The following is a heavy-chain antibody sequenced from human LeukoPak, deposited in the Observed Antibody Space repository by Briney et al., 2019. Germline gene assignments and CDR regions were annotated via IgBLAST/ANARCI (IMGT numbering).Heavy chain of an antibody. Sequence: ASVKVSCKASGGTFSSYAISWVRQAPGQGLEWMGWISAYNGNTNYAQKLQGRVTMTTDTSTSTAYMELRSLRSDDTAVYYCARGSSSWYLAAFDIWGQGTMVTVSS. V-gene: IGHV1-18*01. CDR3: ARGSSSWYLAAFDI. CDR2: ISAYNGNT. J-gene: IGHJ3*02. D-gene: IGHD6-13*01. CDR1: GGTFSSYA.